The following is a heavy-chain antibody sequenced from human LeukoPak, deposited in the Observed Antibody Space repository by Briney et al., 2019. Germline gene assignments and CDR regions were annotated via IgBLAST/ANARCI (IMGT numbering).Heavy chain of an antibody. Sequence: RESLKISCKGSGYTFTNYWIGWVRQMPGKGLEFMGIIYPGDSDTRYSPSFQGQVTISVDKSINTAYLQWSSLKASDSAMYYCARAGYSNRWDGVDYWGQGTLVTVSS. J-gene: IGHJ4*02. CDR3: ARAGYSNRWDGVDY. V-gene: IGHV5-51*01. CDR2: IYPGDSDT. D-gene: IGHD2/OR15-2a*01. CDR1: GYTFTNYW.